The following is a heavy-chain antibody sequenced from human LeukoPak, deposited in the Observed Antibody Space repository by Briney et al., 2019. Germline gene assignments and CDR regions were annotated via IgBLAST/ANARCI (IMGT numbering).Heavy chain of an antibody. CDR3: ARQVSGWYSY. V-gene: IGHV5-51*01. J-gene: IGHJ4*02. CDR1: GYSFTSHW. Sequence: GESLKISCKGSGYSFTSHWIGWVRQVPGKGLDWMGIIYPGDSDTRYSPSFQGQDTISADKSISTAYLQWSSLKASDTAIYYCARQVSGWYSYWGQGTLVTVSS. D-gene: IGHD6-19*01. CDR2: IYPGDSDT.